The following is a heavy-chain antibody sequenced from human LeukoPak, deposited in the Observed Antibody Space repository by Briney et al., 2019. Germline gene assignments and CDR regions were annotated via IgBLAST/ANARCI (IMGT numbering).Heavy chain of an antibody. Sequence: GSLRLSWAAPGFTVSSNYMSWVRQAPGKGLEWVSVIYSGGSTYYADSVKGRFTISRDNSKNTLYLQMNSLRAEDTAVYYCARDLYSSSWSHFDYWGQGTLVTVSS. J-gene: IGHJ4*02. CDR1: GFTVSSNY. D-gene: IGHD6-13*01. CDR3: ARDLYSSSWSHFDY. CDR2: IYSGGST. V-gene: IGHV3-66*02.